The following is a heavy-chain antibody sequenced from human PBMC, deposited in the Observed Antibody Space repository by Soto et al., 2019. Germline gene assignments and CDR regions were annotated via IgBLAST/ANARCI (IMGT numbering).Heavy chain of an antibody. D-gene: IGHD5-18*01. CDR1: GASVSSGNYY. V-gene: IGHV4-61*01. Sequence: QVQLQESGPGLVKPSETLSLTCTVSGASVSSGNYYWSWIRQSPGKGLEWIGHIFHSGSPKYNPSLKSRFTISLDTSKNQFSLNLNSVTAADTAVYYCARDSERYSYGDNVYWGHGALVTVAS. CDR3: ARDSERYSYGDNVY. CDR2: IFHSGSP. J-gene: IGHJ4*01.